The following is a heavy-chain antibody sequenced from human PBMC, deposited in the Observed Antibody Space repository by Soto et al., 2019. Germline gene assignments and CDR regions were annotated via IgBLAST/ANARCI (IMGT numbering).Heavy chain of an antibody. V-gene: IGHV3-15*01. CDR1: GIVVTNAW. J-gene: IGHJ1*01. Sequence: GGSLRLSCAASGIVVTNAWLSGVCQAPGNGLEWVGRIKPQTACGPTTEYAACVKSRLTLSKDDSTDRVYLQMNSLKIEDTAVYYCTPAGQWYFWTAYYLEHWDQGTPVPVAS. D-gene: IGHD3-3*01. CDR2: IKPQTACGPTT. CDR3: TPAGQWYFWTAYYLEH.